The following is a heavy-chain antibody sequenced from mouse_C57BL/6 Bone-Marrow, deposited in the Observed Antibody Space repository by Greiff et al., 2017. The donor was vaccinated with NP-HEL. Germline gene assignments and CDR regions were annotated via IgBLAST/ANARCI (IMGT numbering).Heavy chain of an antibody. CDR2: INPNYGTT. Sequence: EVKLQESGPELVKPGASVKISCKASGYSFTDYNMNWVKQSNGKSLEWIGVINPNYGTTSYNQKFKGKATLTVDQSSSTAYMQLNSLTSEDSAVYYCARRDYYGSKRYFDVWGTGTTVTVSS. CDR1: GYSFTDYN. V-gene: IGHV1-39*01. J-gene: IGHJ1*03. D-gene: IGHD1-1*01. CDR3: ARRDYYGSKRYFDV.